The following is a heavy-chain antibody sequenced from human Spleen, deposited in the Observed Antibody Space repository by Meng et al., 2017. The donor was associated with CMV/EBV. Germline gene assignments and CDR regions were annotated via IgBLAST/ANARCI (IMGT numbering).Heavy chain of an antibody. D-gene: IGHD2-2*02. CDR2: IRSKGYGYAT. CDR1: GFTFSGSA. J-gene: IGHJ6*02. Sequence: GGSLRLSCAASGFTFSGSAMHWVRQASGKGLEWVGRIRSKGYGYATAYSASVEGSFTISRDDSKNTAYLQMNSLKAEDTAVYYCTIICSRTSCYNFSSYGMDVWGPGTTVTVSS. V-gene: IGHV3-73*01. CDR3: TIICSRTSCYNFSSYGMDV.